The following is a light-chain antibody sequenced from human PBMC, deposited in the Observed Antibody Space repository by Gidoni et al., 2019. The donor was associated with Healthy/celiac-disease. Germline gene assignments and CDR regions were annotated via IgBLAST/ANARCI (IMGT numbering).Light chain of an antibody. V-gene: IGKV1-5*03. J-gene: IGKJ2*01. CDR3: QQYNSSPYT. Sequence: DIQMTQSPSTLSASVGDGVTITCRASQSISSWLAWYQQKPGKAPKLLNYKASSLESGVPSRFSGSGSGTEFTLTISSLQPDDFATYYCQQYNSSPYTFGQGTKLEIK. CDR2: KAS. CDR1: QSISSW.